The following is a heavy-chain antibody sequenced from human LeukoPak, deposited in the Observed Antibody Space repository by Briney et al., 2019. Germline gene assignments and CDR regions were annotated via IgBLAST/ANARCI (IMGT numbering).Heavy chain of an antibody. Sequence: SETLSLTCTVSGGSIRSNSHYWGWLRQPPGKGLEWIGEINHSGSTNYNPSLKSRVTISVDTSKNQFSLKLSSVTAADTAVYYCARGRGGFDYWGQGTLVTVSS. CDR2: INHSGST. CDR1: GGSIRSNSHY. V-gene: IGHV4-39*07. D-gene: IGHD3-10*01. J-gene: IGHJ4*02. CDR3: ARGRGGFDY.